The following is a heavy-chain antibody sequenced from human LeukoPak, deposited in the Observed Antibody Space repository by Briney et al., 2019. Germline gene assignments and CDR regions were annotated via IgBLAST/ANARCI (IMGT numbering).Heavy chain of an antibody. CDR1: GFTFSSYG. Sequence: GGSLRLSCAASGFTFSSYGMHWVRQAPGKGLEWVAFIRYDGSNKYYADSVKGRFTISRGNSKNTLYLQMNSLRAEDTAVYYCAKRVSSKSSGWPDYYYYYMDVWGKGTTVTISS. CDR3: AKRVSSKSSGWPDYYYYYMDV. D-gene: IGHD6-19*01. J-gene: IGHJ6*03. V-gene: IGHV3-30*02. CDR2: IRYDGSNK.